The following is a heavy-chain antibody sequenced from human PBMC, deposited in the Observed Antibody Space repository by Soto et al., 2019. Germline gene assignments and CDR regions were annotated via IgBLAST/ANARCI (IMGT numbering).Heavy chain of an antibody. J-gene: IGHJ4*02. CDR1: GFTFSVYG. CDR3: ARAVGPFDY. Sequence: QVQLVESGGGVVQPGRSLRLSCAASGFTFSVYGMQWVRQAPGKGLEWVAVIWNDGSNEYYGDSVKGRFTISRDNSKSTLFLHMNSLRADDTAVYYCARAVGPFDYWGQGTLVTVSS. V-gene: IGHV3-33*01. CDR2: IWNDGSNE. D-gene: IGHD3-16*01.